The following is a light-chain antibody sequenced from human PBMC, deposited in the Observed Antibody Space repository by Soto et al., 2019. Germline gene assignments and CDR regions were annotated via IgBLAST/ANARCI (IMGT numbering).Light chain of an antibody. V-gene: IGLV4-69*01. CDR3: QTWGTGIRV. CDR1: SGHSSYA. Sequence: QHVLTQSPSASASLGASVKLTCTLSSGHSSYAIAWHQQRPEKGPRYLMKLNSDGSHNKGDGIPDRFSGSSSGAERYLTISSLQSEDEADYYCQTWGTGIRVFGGGTKLTVL. CDR2: LNSDGSH. J-gene: IGLJ3*02.